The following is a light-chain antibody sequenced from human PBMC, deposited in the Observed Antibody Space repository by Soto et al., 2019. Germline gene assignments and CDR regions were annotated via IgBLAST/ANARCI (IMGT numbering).Light chain of an antibody. Sequence: IVLPQPPATLSLSPRERATLSCRASQSVSSYLAWYQQKPGQAPRLLIYDASNRATGIPARFSGSGSGTDFTLTISSLEPEDFAVYYCQQRSNWPPTFGQGTRLEIK. CDR2: DAS. V-gene: IGKV3-11*01. CDR1: QSVSSY. J-gene: IGKJ5*01. CDR3: QQRSNWPPT.